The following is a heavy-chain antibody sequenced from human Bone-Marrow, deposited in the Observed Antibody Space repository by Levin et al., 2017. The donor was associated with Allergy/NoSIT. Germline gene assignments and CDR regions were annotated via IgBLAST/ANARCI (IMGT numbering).Heavy chain of an antibody. CDR3: AKDSRWDSAYPGFYDY. Sequence: GGSLRLSCAASGFTFSNFAVSWVRQVPGKGLEWVSGISARSDNTYYTDSVKGRFTISRDNSKNTLYLQMHSLRAEDTAVYYCAKDSRWDSAYPGFYDYWGQGTLVTVAS. CDR2: ISARSDNT. CDR1: GFTFSNFA. J-gene: IGHJ4*02. V-gene: IGHV3-23*01. D-gene: IGHD3-16*01.